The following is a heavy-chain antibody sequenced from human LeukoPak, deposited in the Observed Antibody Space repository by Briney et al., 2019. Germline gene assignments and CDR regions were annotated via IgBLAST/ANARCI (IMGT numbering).Heavy chain of an antibody. CDR3: ARHLPRRWGVVVFDY. V-gene: IGHV4-34*01. D-gene: IGHD2-21*01. J-gene: IGHJ4*02. CDR2: INHSGST. Sequence: SETLSLTCAVYGGSFSGYYWSWIRQPPGKGLEWIGEINHSGSTNYNPSLKSRVTISVDTSKNQFSLKLSSVTAADTAVYYCARHLPRRWGVVVFDYWGQGTLSPSPQ. CDR1: GGSFSGYY.